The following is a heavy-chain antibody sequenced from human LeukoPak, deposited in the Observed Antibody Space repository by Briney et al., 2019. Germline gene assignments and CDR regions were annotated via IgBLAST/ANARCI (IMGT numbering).Heavy chain of an antibody. CDR2: IYTSGST. CDR1: GGSISSYY. J-gene: IGHJ4*02. Sequence: PSETLSLTCTVSGGSISSYYWSWIRQPPGKGLEWIGYIYTSGSTNYNPSLKSRVTISVDTSKNQFSLKLSSVTAADTAVYYCARLRIAARSRIFDYWGQGTLVTASS. D-gene: IGHD6-6*01. V-gene: IGHV4-4*09. CDR3: ARLRIAARSRIFDY.